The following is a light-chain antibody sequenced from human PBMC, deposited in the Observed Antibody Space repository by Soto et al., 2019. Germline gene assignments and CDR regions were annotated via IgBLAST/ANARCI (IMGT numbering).Light chain of an antibody. CDR1: QTIGSY. Sequence: DIQMTQSPSSLSASVGDRVSITCRASQTIGSYVNWYQQKLGKAPKLLIYTASSLQSGVPSRFSGSGSGTDFTLTISSRQPEDFAIYYCQQSNTTPWTFGQGTKVEIK. CDR3: QQSNTTPWT. J-gene: IGKJ1*01. V-gene: IGKV1-39*01. CDR2: TAS.